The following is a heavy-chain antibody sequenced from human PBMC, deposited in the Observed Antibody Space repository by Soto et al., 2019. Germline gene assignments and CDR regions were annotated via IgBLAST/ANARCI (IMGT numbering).Heavy chain of an antibody. Sequence: PSETLSLTCAVYGGSFSGYYWSWIRQPPGKGLEWIGEINHSGSTNYNPSLKSRVTISVDTSKNQFSLKLSSVTAADTAVYYCARDYPVSCGGDCYPRTIWFDPWGQGTLVTVSS. D-gene: IGHD2-21*02. J-gene: IGHJ5*02. CDR3: ARDYPVSCGGDCYPRTIWFDP. CDR1: GGSFSGYY. V-gene: IGHV4-34*01. CDR2: INHSGST.